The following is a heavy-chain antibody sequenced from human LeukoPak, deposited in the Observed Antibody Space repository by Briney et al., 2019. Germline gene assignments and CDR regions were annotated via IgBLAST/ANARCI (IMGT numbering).Heavy chain of an antibody. CDR1: GFTFSDAR. V-gene: IGHV3-15*01. J-gene: IGHJ4*02. D-gene: IGHD2-2*02. Sequence: GGSLRLSCAASGFTFSDARMSWVRQTPGKGLEWVGRIKSNTDGGTTDFAAPVKGRFTISRDDSENALYLQMNSLKTEDTAVYYCTTQLLYEHNFDYWGQGTLVTVSS. CDR2: IKSNTDGGTT. CDR3: TTQLLYEHNFDY.